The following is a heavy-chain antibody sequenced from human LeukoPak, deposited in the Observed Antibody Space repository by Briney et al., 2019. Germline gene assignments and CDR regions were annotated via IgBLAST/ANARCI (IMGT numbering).Heavy chain of an antibody. D-gene: IGHD6-19*01. V-gene: IGHV4-34*01. CDR1: GGSFSGYY. CDR3: ARGQVGSYVYYYYYGMDV. J-gene: IGHJ6*02. CDR2: INHSGST. Sequence: PSETLSLTCAVYGGSFSGYYWSWIRQPPGQGLEWIGEINHSGSTNYNRSLKSRVTISIDMSKNQFSPRLRSVTAADTAVYYCARGQVGSYVYYYYYGMDVWGRGTTVTV.